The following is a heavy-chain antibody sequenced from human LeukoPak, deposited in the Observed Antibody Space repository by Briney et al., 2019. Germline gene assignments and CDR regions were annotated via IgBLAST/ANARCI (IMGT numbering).Heavy chain of an antibody. CDR3: ARGLVGSP. V-gene: IGHV3-23*01. Sequence: PGGSLRLSCAASGFTLSSYSMTWVRQAPGKGLEWVSVINAGGETAFYADSVKGRFTISRDNAKNSLYLQMNSLRAEDTAVCYCARGLVGSPWGQGTLVTVSS. CDR1: GFTLSSYS. J-gene: IGHJ5*02. D-gene: IGHD3-9*01. CDR2: INAGGETA.